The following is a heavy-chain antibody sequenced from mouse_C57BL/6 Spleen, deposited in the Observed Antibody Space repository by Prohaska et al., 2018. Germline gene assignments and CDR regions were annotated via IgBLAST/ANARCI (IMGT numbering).Heavy chain of an antibody. CDR2: IDPANGNT. J-gene: IGHJ2*01. D-gene: IGHD2-3*01. Sequence: WVKQRPEQGLEWIGRIDPANGNTKYAPKFQGKATITADTSSNTAYLQLGSLTSEDTAIYYCARRSYDLSFDYWGQGTTLTVSS. CDR3: ARRSYDLSFDY. V-gene: IGHV14-3*01.